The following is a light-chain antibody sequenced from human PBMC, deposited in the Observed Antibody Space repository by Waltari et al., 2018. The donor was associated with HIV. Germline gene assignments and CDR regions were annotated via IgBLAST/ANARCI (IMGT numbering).Light chain of an antibody. Sequence: DSQLTQSPSFLSASVGERVTITCRASQGISSYLAWYQQKPGKAPKLLIYTASILQSGVPSRFSGSGSGTEFTLTISSLQPEDFATYYCQRLNSYRFTFGPGTKVDIK. CDR2: TAS. CDR3: QRLNSYRFT. CDR1: QGISSY. J-gene: IGKJ3*01. V-gene: IGKV1-9*01.